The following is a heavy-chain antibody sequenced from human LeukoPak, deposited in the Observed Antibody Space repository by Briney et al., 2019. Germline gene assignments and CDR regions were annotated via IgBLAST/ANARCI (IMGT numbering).Heavy chain of an antibody. J-gene: IGHJ4*02. Sequence: GGSLRLSCAASGFTFSKYAMSWVRQAPGKGLEWVSAISGSDGNTFYADSVKGRFTSSRDNSKNTLPLQMNNLRAEDTALYYCARDSSVPYGITDWGQGTLVTVS. CDR1: GFTFSKYA. V-gene: IGHV3-23*01. CDR2: ISGSDGNT. D-gene: IGHD4-17*01. CDR3: ARDSSVPYGITD.